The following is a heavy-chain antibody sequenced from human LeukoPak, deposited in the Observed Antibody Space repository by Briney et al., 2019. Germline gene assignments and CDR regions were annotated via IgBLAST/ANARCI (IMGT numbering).Heavy chain of an antibody. D-gene: IGHD6-13*01. CDR3: ARAGSSSWYTWFDP. CDR1: GGSISSYY. V-gene: IGHV4-59*01. Sequence: SETLSLTCTVSGGSISSYYWSWIRQPPGKGLEWIGYIYYSGSTNYNPSLKSRVTISVDTSKNRFSLKLSSVTAADTAVYYCARAGSSSWYTWFDPWGQGTLVTVSS. J-gene: IGHJ5*02. CDR2: IYYSGST.